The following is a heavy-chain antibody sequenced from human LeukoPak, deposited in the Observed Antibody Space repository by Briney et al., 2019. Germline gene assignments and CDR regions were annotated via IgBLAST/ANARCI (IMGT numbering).Heavy chain of an antibody. J-gene: IGHJ4*02. V-gene: IGHV4-59*08. D-gene: IGHD2-15*01. CDR2: IFYSGST. CDR3: ARHREEYCSGGSCYARGIDF. Sequence: KSSETLSLTCTVSGGSISTYYWSWIRQSPGKGLEWIGSIFYSGSTNYNPSLKSRVTISVDTSKNQFSLKLTSVTAADTAMYYCARHREEYCSGGSCYARGIDFWGQGLLVTVSS. CDR1: GGSISTYY.